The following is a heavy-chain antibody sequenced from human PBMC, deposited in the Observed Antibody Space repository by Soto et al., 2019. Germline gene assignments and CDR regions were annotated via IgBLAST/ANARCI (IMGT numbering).Heavy chain of an antibody. CDR1: GYSFTSYW. Sequence: GESLKISCKGSGYSFTSYWIGWVRQMPGKGLEWMGIIYPGDSDTRYSPYFQGQVTISADKSISTAYLQWSSLKASDTAMYYCVRGYCISTSCYAIYYYGMDVWGQGTTVTVSS. D-gene: IGHD2-2*01. CDR2: IYPGDSDT. CDR3: VRGYCISTSCYAIYYYGMDV. J-gene: IGHJ6*02. V-gene: IGHV5-51*01.